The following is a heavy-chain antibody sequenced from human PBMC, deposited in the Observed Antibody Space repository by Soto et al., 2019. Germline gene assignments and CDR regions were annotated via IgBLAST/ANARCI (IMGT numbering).Heavy chain of an antibody. V-gene: IGHV3-21*04. CDR3: ARVAY. CDR1: GFTFSRVS. J-gene: IGHJ4*02. CDR2: ISSGSSET. Sequence: GWSLRLSCEASGFTFSRVSMNLVRQVPGKGLEWVASISSGSSETWYADSVKGRFIISRDNAQNSLFLQMNTLRPEDAAIYYCARVAYWGRGTQVAVSS.